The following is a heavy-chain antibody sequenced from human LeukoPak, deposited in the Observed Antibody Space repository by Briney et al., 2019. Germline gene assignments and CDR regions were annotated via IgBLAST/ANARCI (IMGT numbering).Heavy chain of an antibody. J-gene: IGHJ4*02. CDR2: ISYDGSNK. Sequence: PGGSLRLSCTASGFTFSNYGMHWVRQAPGKGLEWVAVISYDGSNKYYADSVKGRFTISRDNSKNTLYLQMNSLRAEDTAVYYCARVGIVVVTSYYFDYWGQGTLVTVSS. CDR1: GFTFSNYG. CDR3: ARVGIVVVTSYYFDY. D-gene: IGHD3-22*01. V-gene: IGHV3-30*03.